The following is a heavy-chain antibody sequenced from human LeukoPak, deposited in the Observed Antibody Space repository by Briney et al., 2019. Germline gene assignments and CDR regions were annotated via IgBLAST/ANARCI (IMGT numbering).Heavy chain of an antibody. Sequence: GGSLRLSCAASGFTFSSYEMNWVRQAPGKGLEGVSYISSSGSTIYYADSVKGRFTIYRDNAKNSLYLQMNSLRAEDTAVYYCARDEDDSSGTYYFDYWGQGTLVTVSS. CDR1: GFTFSSYE. J-gene: IGHJ4*02. D-gene: IGHD3-22*01. CDR3: ARDEDDSSGTYYFDY. CDR2: ISSSGSTI. V-gene: IGHV3-48*03.